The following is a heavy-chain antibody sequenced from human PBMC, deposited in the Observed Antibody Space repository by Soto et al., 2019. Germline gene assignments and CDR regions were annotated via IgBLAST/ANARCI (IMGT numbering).Heavy chain of an antibody. CDR3: AKEISVTTPYAYYYYGMDV. J-gene: IGHJ6*02. Sequence: GGSLRLSCAASGFTFSSYAMSWVRQAPGKGLEWVSAISGSGGSTYYADSVKGRFTISRDNSKNTLYLQMNSLRAEDTAVYYCAKEISVTTPYAYYYYGMDVWGQGTTVTVSS. V-gene: IGHV3-23*01. D-gene: IGHD4-17*01. CDR1: GFTFSSYA. CDR2: ISGSGGST.